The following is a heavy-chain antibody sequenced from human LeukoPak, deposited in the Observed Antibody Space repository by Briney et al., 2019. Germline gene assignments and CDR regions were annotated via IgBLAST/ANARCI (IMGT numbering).Heavy chain of an antibody. CDR2: IWSDGRHK. CDR1: GFTFSSFG. CDR3: AKDQHGSGSYSVY. D-gene: IGHD3-10*01. V-gene: IGHV3-33*06. J-gene: IGHJ4*02. Sequence: PGGSLRLSCAASGFTFSSFGMHWVRQAPGKGLEWVAIIWSDGRHKYYADSVEGRFTISRDNSKNTLYLQMSSLRAEDMAVYYCAKDQHGSGSYSVYWGQGTLVTVSS.